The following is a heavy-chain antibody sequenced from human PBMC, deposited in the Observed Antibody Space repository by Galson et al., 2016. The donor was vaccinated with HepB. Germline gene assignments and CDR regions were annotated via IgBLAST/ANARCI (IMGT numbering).Heavy chain of an antibody. V-gene: IGHV3-23*01. CDR1: GFVFSNFG. J-gene: IGHJ4*02. Sequence: SLRLSCAASGFVFSNFGLSWVRQAPGKGLEWVASISPRRTTYYSASAQGRFTISRDNSNNTLFLQMNGPRAEDTAVYYCAKERLVRRIFDHWGQGTLLTVSS. CDR3: AKERLVRRIFDH. CDR2: ISPRRTT. D-gene: IGHD1-1*01.